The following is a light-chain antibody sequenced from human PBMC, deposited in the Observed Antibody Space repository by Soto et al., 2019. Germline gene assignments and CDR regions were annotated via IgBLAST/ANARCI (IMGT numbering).Light chain of an antibody. CDR1: QRISSY. CDR2: AAS. J-gene: IGKJ1*01. CDR3: QQSYSTPHP. V-gene: IGKV1-39*01. Sequence: DSQMTQSPSSLSASVGDRVTITCRASQRISSYLNWYQQKPGKAPKLLIYAASRLQSGVPSRFSGSGSGTDFTITISSLQPEDFATYYCQQSYSTPHPFGQGTKVEIK.